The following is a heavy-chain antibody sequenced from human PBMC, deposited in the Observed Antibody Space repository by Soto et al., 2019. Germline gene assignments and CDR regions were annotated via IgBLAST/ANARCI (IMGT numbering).Heavy chain of an antibody. D-gene: IGHD2-21*01. J-gene: IGHJ4*02. V-gene: IGHV3-11*06. CDR2: ISPKSTYR. CDR1: GFPFSDYY. Sequence: QVHLVESGGGLVKPGGSLRLSCPTSGFPFSDYYMSWIRLAPGKGLEWLSHISPKSTYRNYADSVKGRFTISRDNTKSSLFLQMNSLGVEYTAVYYCERGGGGGLFEHWGQGVLVTVSS. CDR3: ERGGGGGLFEH.